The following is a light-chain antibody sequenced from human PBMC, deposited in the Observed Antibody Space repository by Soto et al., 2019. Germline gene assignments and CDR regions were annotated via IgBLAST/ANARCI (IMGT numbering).Light chain of an antibody. J-gene: IGKJ2*01. V-gene: IGKV3D-15*01. CDR3: QQYNQWPPYT. Sequence: EIVMTQSPATLSVSPGARATLSCRASQSVSSNLAWYPQKPGQAPRLLIYDASNRATGIPARFSGSGSGTDFTLTISSLQSEDVAVYHCQQYNQWPPYTFGQGTKVDIK. CDR1: QSVSSN. CDR2: DAS.